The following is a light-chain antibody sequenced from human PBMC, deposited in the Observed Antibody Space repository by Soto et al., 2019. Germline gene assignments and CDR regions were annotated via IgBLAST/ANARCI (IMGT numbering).Light chain of an antibody. CDR2: GAS. V-gene: IGKV3-15*01. J-gene: IGKJ3*01. CDR3: QHYNNWPPLFT. Sequence: DIVMTQFPATLSVSPGERATLSCRASQSVGSSLAWYQQKPGQAPRLLIYGASTMATGIPARFTGSGSGTEFTLSISSLQSEDFAIYYCQHYNNWPPLFTFGPGTKMDIK. CDR1: QSVGSS.